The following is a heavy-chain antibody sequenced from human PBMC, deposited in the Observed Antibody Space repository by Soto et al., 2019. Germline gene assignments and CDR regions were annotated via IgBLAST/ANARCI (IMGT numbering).Heavy chain of an antibody. CDR3: ARDLSNYGRAFDI. CDR2: IYYSGST. CDR1: GGSISSYY. Sequence: SETLSLTCTVSGGSISSYYWSWIRQPPGKGLEWIGYIYYSGSTNYNPSLKSRVTISVDTSKNQFSLKLSSVTAADTAVYYCARDLSNYGRAFDIWGQGTMVTVSS. J-gene: IGHJ3*02. D-gene: IGHD4-4*01. V-gene: IGHV4-59*01.